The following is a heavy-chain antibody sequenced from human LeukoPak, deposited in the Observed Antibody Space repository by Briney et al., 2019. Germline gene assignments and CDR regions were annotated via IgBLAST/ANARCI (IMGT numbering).Heavy chain of an antibody. CDR3: ASSTTVTEYYYYGMDV. J-gene: IGHJ6*02. D-gene: IGHD4-17*01. CDR2: ISAYNGNT. CDR1: GYTFTSYG. Sequence: ASVKVSCKASGYTFTSYGISWVRQAPGQGLEWMGWISAYNGNTNYAQKLQGRVTMTTDTSTSTAYMELRSLRSDDTAVYYCASSTTVTEYYYYGMDVWGPGTTVTVSS. V-gene: IGHV1-18*01.